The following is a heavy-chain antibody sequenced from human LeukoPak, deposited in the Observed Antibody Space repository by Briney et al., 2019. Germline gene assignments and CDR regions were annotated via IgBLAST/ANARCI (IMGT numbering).Heavy chain of an antibody. CDR3: AKSIVVAGYTAYYFDD. Sequence: GGSLRLSCAASGFTFSTSNMNWVRQAPGKGLEWVSCIGGSSSYKYYADSVKGRFTISRDNARNSLYLQMNSLRAEDTAVYYCAKSIVVAGYTAYYFDDWGQGILVTVSS. CDR1: GFTFSTSN. V-gene: IGHV3-21*01. CDR2: IGGSSSYK. J-gene: IGHJ4*02. D-gene: IGHD6-19*01.